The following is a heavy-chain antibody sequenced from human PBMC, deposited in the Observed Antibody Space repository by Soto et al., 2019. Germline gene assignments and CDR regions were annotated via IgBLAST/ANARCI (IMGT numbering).Heavy chain of an antibody. CDR2: INPSGGST. Sequence: ASVKVSCKASGSTFTSYYMHWVRQAPGQGLEWMGIINPSGGSTSYAQKFQGRVTMTRDTSTSTVYMELSSLRSEDTAVYYCARDQYGGEVDPWGQGTLVTVSS. D-gene: IGHD4-17*01. J-gene: IGHJ5*02. CDR3: ARDQYGGEVDP. CDR1: GSTFTSYY. V-gene: IGHV1-46*01.